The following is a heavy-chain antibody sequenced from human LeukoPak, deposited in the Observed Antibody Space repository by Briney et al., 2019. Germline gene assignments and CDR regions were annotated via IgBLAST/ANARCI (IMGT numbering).Heavy chain of an antibody. CDR1: GGSFSGYY. Sequence: SETLSLTCAVYGGSFSGYYWNWIRQPPGKGLEWIWEINHSGSTNYNPSLKSRVTISVDTSKNDFSLKLSSVTAADTAVYYCARGRHYEILTGYYNERYFDYWGQGTLVTVSS. CDR3: ARGRHYEILTGYYNERYFDY. J-gene: IGHJ4*02. CDR2: INHSGST. V-gene: IGHV4-34*01. D-gene: IGHD3-9*01.